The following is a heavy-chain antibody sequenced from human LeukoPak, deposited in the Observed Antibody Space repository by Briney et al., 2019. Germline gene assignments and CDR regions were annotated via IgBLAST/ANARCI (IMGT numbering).Heavy chain of an antibody. CDR1: GGSFSGYY. V-gene: IGHV4-34*01. CDR3: ARRIFGVVPRNWYFDL. D-gene: IGHD3-3*01. J-gene: IGHJ2*01. CDR2: INHSGST. Sequence: SETLSLTCAVYGGSFSGYYWSWIRQPPGKGLEWMGDINHSGSTNYNPSLKSRVTISVDTSKNQFSLKLSSVTAADTAVYYCARRIFGVVPRNWYFDLWGRGTLVTVSS.